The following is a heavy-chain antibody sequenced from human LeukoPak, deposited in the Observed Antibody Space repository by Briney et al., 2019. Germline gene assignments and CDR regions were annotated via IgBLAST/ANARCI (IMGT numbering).Heavy chain of an antibody. CDR2: IYHSGST. J-gene: IGHJ5*02. V-gene: IGHV4-30-2*01. CDR1: GGSISSGGYS. D-gene: IGHD1-1*01. Sequence: SETLSLTCAVSGGSISSGGYSWSWIRQPPGKGLEWIGYIYHSGSTYYNPSLKSRVTISVDRSKNQFSLRLSSVTAADTAVYYCARYNWNTWLDPWGQGTLVTVSS. CDR3: ARYNWNTWLDP.